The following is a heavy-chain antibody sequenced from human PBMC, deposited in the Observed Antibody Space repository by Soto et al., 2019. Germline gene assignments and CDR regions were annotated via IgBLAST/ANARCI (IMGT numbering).Heavy chain of an antibody. CDR3: ARAEAILGFDY. J-gene: IGHJ4*02. V-gene: IGHV4-39*01. CDR1: GGSISSSSYY. Sequence: QLQLQESGPGLVKPSETLSLTCTVSGGSISSSSYYWGWIRQPPGKGLEWIGSIYYSGSTYYNPSLKSRVTIAVATSTNQFSLKLTSVAAADPPVYYCARAEAILGFDYWGQGTLVTVYS. D-gene: IGHD3-16*01. CDR2: IYYSGST.